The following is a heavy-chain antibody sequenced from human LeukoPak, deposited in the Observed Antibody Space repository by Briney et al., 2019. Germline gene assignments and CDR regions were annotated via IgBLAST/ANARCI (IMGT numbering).Heavy chain of an antibody. CDR3: ARARAIVVVPGPSNWFDP. Sequence: ASVKVSCKASGYTFTSYGISWVRQAPGQGLEWMGWINPNSGGTDYAQKFQGRVTMTRDTSISTAYMELSRLRSDDTAVYYCARARAIVVVPGPSNWFDPWGQGSLVTVSS. D-gene: IGHD2-2*01. V-gene: IGHV1-2*02. CDR2: INPNSGGT. J-gene: IGHJ5*02. CDR1: GYTFTSYG.